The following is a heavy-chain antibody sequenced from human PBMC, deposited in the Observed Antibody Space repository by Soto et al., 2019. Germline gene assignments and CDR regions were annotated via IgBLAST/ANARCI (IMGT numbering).Heavy chain of an antibody. J-gene: IGHJ6*02. CDR1: GYSISSGYY. CDR2: IYHSGST. D-gene: IGHD6-19*01. CDR3: ARVLAVAGIYYYYGMDV. Sequence: PSETLSLTCAVSGYSISSGYYWGCIRQPPGKGLDWIGSIYHSGSTYYNPSLKSRVTISVDTSKNQFSLKLSSVTAADTAVYYCARVLAVAGIYYYYGMDVWGQGTTVTVSS. V-gene: IGHV4-38-2*01.